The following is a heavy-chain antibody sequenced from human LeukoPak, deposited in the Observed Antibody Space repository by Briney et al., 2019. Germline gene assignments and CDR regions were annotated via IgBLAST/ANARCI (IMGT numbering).Heavy chain of an antibody. Sequence: GGSLRLSCAASGFTFSSYAMSWVRQAPGKGLEWVSAISGSGGSTYYADSVKGRFAISRDNSKNTLYLQMNSLRAEDTAVYYCASYGRPGYLYGIDVWGQGTTVTVSS. CDR3: ASYGRPGYLYGIDV. CDR2: ISGSGGST. V-gene: IGHV3-23*01. D-gene: IGHD5-18*01. J-gene: IGHJ6*02. CDR1: GFTFSSYA.